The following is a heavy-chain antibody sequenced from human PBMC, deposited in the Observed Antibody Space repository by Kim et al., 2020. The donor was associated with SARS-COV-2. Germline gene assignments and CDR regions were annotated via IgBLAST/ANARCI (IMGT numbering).Heavy chain of an antibody. D-gene: IGHD1-26*01. CDR2: IWYDGSNK. CDR1: GFTFSSYG. CDR3: ARDREEDYGMDV. J-gene: IGHJ6*02. Sequence: GGSLRLSCAASGFTFSSYGMHWVRQAPGKGLEWVAVIWYDGSNKYYADSVKGRFTISRDNSKNTLYLQMNSLRAEDTAVYYCARDREEDYGMDVWGQGTTVTVSS. V-gene: IGHV3-33*01.